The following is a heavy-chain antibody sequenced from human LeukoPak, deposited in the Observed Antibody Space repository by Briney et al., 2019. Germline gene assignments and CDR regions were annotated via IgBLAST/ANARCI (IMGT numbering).Heavy chain of an antibody. Sequence: GESLQISSQGSGYRFTSYWIGWVRPMPGKGLGWMGMIYPDDYDTRYSPSFQGQVTISAAKTSSTAYLQWSSMKASDSAIYYCATLGMAVAGTRGYYYYGMDVWGQGTTATVS. CDR3: ATLGMAVAGTRGYYYYGMDV. CDR2: IYPDDYDT. CDR1: GYRFTSYW. D-gene: IGHD6-19*01. V-gene: IGHV5-51*01. J-gene: IGHJ6*02.